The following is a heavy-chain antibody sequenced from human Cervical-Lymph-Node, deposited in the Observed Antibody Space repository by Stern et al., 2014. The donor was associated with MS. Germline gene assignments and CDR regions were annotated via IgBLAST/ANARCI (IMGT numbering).Heavy chain of an antibody. CDR1: GFIFSHYD. D-gene: IGHD4-11*01. CDR3: TRVREPTVTASWFGP. J-gene: IGHJ5*02. CDR2: IRRSSSAI. V-gene: IGHV3-48*01. Sequence: EVQLVESGGDFVQPGGSLRLSCTASGFIFSHYDMNWVRQAPGKGLDWLSYIRRSSSAIYYADSVKGRFTISRDDAKNSLYLQMNSLRAEDTAVYYCTRVREPTVTASWFGPWGQGTLVTVSS.